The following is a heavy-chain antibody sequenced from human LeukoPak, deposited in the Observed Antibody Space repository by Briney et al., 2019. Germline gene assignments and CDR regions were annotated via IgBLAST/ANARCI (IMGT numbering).Heavy chain of an antibody. CDR1: GFTFSSYG. D-gene: IGHD1-26*01. V-gene: IGHV3-30*02. CDR2: IRYDGSNK. CDR3: AKDPTPEGSYYFDY. Sequence: GGSLRLSCAASGFTFSSYGMHWVRQAPGKGLEWVAFIRYDGSNKYYADSLKGRFTISRDNSKNTLYLQMNSLRAEDTAVYYCAKDPTPEGSYYFDYWGQGTLVTVSS. J-gene: IGHJ4*02.